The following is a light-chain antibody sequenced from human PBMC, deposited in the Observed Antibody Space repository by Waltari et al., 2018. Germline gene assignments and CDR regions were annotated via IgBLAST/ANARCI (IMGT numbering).Light chain of an antibody. CDR1: NSNIGSNT. CDR2: NNN. J-gene: IGLJ1*01. V-gene: IGLV1-44*01. Sequence: QSVLTQPPSASGTPGQRVTISCSGSNSNIGSNTVHWFQQLPGTAPKFLIYNNNERPSGVPDRFSGSKSGTSASLAISGLQSEDEAHYYCAAWDDSLNGFYVFGTGTKVTVL. CDR3: AAWDDSLNGFYV.